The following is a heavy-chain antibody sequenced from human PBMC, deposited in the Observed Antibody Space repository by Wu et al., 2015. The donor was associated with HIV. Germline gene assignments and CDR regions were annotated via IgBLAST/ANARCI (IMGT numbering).Heavy chain of an antibody. CDR1: GYTFTGYY. CDR2: INPNSGGT. CDR3: ARVELLWFGELLSHGMDV. V-gene: IGHV1-2*02. D-gene: IGHD3-10*01. J-gene: IGHJ6*02. Sequence: QVQLVQSGAEVKKPGASVKVSCKASGYTFTGYYMHWVRQAPGQGLEWMGWINPNSGGTNYAQKFQGRVTMTRDTSISTAYMELSRLRSDDTAVYYCARVELLWFGELLSHGMDVWGQGTTGHRLL.